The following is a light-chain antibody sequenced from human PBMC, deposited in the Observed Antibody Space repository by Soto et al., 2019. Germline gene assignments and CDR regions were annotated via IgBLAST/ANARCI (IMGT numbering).Light chain of an antibody. J-gene: IGKJ4*01. Sequence: EIVMTQSPATLSVSPGERATLSCRASQSVSSNLAWYQQKPGQAPRLLIYGASTRATGIPARFSGSGSGTEFTLTISSLQSEDFAVYYCQQSSNWPPVLGGGTKVDIK. CDR2: GAS. V-gene: IGKV3-15*01. CDR1: QSVSSN. CDR3: QQSSNWPPV.